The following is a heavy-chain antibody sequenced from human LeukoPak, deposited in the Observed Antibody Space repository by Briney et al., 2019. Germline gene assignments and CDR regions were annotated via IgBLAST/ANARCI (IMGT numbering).Heavy chain of an antibody. CDR1: GYTFTSYY. Sequence: ASVKVSCKASGYTFTSYYMHWVRQAPGQGPEWMGIINPSGGSTSYAQKFQGRVTMTRDTSTSTVYMELSSLRSEDTAVYYCAREITGDEAFDYWGQGTLVTVSS. CDR2: INPSGGST. J-gene: IGHJ4*02. D-gene: IGHD7-27*01. V-gene: IGHV1-46*01. CDR3: AREITGDEAFDY.